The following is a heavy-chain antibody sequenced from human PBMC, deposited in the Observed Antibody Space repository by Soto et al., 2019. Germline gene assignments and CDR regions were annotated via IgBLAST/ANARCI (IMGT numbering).Heavy chain of an antibody. Sequence: GASVKVSCKASGYTFTSYGISWVRQAPGQGLEWMGWISAYNGNTNYAQKLQGRVTMTTDTSTSTAYMELRSLRSDDTAVYYCARVLVPKIYDFWSGKGFDPWGQGTLVTVSS. CDR3: ARVLVPKIYDFWSGKGFDP. CDR1: GYTFTSYG. V-gene: IGHV1-18*01. CDR2: ISAYNGNT. D-gene: IGHD3-3*01. J-gene: IGHJ5*02.